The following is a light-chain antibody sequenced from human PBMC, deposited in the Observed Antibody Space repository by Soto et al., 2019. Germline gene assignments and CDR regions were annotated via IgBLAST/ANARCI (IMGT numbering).Light chain of an antibody. V-gene: IGLV1-44*01. Sequence: QSVVTQPPSASGTPGQRVTISCSGGRSNIGRNTVNWYQQLPGTAPKLLIYSNNQRPSGVPDRFSASKSDTSASLAVSGLQSEYEGDYYCAAWDDSLHAWVFGGGTKLTVL. CDR2: SNN. CDR3: AAWDDSLHAWV. J-gene: IGLJ3*02. CDR1: RSNIGRNT.